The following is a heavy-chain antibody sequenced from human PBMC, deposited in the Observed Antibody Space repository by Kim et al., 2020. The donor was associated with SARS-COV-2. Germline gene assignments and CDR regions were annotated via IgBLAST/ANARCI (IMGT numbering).Heavy chain of an antibody. V-gene: IGHV5-51*01. CDR2: IYPGDSDT. J-gene: IGHJ6*02. D-gene: IGHD3-10*01. Sequence: GESLKISCKGSGYSFTSYWIGWVRQMPGKGLEWMGIIYPGDSDTRYSPSFQGQVTISADKSISTAYLQWSSLKASDTAMYYCARTSELYVVRGVIPPEGYGMDVWGQGTTVTVSS. CDR3: ARTSELYVVRGVIPPEGYGMDV. CDR1: GYSFTSYW.